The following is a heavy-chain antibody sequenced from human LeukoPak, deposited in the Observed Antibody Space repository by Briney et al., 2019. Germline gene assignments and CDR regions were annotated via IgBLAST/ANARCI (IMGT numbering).Heavy chain of an antibody. D-gene: IGHD3-10*01. J-gene: IGHJ4*02. Sequence: GGSLRLSCAASGFTFSNYAMSWVRQAPGKGLEWVSAISGSGGSTYYADSVKGRFTISRDNSKNTLYLQMNSLRAEDTAVYYCAKDSYGSGSYYNGWGQGTLVTVSS. CDR2: ISGSGGST. CDR1: GFTFSNYA. V-gene: IGHV3-23*01. CDR3: AKDSYGSGSYYNG.